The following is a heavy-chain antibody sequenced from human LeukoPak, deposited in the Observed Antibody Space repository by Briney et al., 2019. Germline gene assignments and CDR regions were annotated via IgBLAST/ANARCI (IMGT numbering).Heavy chain of an antibody. CDR3: AREPAAEYDSSGYPDY. CDR2: ISSSSSYT. Sequence: GGSLRLSCAASGCTFSDYYMSWIRQPPGKGLEWISHISSSSSYTNYADSVKGRFAISRDNAKNSLYLQMNSLRAEDTAVYYCAREPAAEYDSSGYPDYWGQGTLVTVSS. V-gene: IGHV3-11*05. J-gene: IGHJ4*02. CDR1: GCTFSDYY. D-gene: IGHD3-22*01.